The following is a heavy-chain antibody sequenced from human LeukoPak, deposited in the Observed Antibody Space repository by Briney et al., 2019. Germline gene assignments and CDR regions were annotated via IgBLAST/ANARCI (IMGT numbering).Heavy chain of an antibody. J-gene: IGHJ3*02. CDR3: VRVGGASSILSAFDI. Sequence: SETLSLTCTVSGGSINSYYWSWIRQPPGKGLEWLGYIYNSETINYNPSLTSRVTISLDTSKNQVSLKLTSVTAADTAVYYCVRVGGASSILSAFDIWGQGAMVTVSS. V-gene: IGHV4-59*01. CDR2: IYNSETI. CDR1: GGSINSYY. D-gene: IGHD6-6*01.